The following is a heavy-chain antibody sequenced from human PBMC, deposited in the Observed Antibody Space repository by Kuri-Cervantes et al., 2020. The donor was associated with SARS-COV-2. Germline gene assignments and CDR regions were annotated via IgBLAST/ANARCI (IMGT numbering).Heavy chain of an antibody. Sequence: SETLSLTCTVSGGSISSSSYYWGWIRQPPGKGLEWIGSIYYSGSTDYNPSLKSRVTISVDTSKNQFSLKLSSVTAADTAVYYCARFGMYYDFWSGYRSPDAFDIWGQGTMVTVSS. J-gene: IGHJ3*02. CDR1: GGSISSSSYY. V-gene: IGHV4-39*01. D-gene: IGHD3-3*01. CDR3: ARFGMYYDFWSGYRSPDAFDI. CDR2: IYYSGST.